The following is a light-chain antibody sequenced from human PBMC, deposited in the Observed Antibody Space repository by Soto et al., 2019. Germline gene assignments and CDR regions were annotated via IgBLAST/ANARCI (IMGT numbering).Light chain of an antibody. Sequence: EKVMTQSPATLSMSPGERATLSCRASQSVSNFLAWYQQKPGQAPRLLIYGASTRATGVPARFSGSGSGTEFTLTISSLQSEEFAVYYCQQYSNWPSWTFGQGTKVEVK. J-gene: IGKJ1*01. CDR2: GAS. CDR3: QQYSNWPSWT. CDR1: QSVSNF. V-gene: IGKV3-15*01.